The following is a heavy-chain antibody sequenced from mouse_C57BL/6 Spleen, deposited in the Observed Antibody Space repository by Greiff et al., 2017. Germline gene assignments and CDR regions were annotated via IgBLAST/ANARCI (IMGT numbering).Heavy chain of an antibody. D-gene: IGHD4-1*01. CDR3: ARETWDGAY. V-gene: IGHV3-6*01. J-gene: IGHJ3*01. CDR2: ISYDGSN. CDR1: GYSITSGYY. Sequence: EVQLQESGPGLVKPSQSLSLTCSVTGYSITSGYYWNWIRQFPGNKLEWMGYISYDGSNNYNPSLKNRISITRDTSKNQFFLKLNSVTTEDTATYYCARETWDGAYWGQGTLVTVSA.